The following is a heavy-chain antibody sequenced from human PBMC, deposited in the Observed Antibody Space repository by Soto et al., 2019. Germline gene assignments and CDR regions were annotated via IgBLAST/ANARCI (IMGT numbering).Heavy chain of an antibody. Sequence: GGSLRLSCAASAFTFRRDSMNWVRQARGKGLAWVSSISSSSSYIYYADSVKGGLTISRDNAKNSRSLQMNSLRADDTAVYYCSSDRVGHYCRSTSCDISPFDIWGQGTMVTVSS. J-gene: IGHJ3*02. D-gene: IGHD2-2*02. CDR3: SSDRVGHYCRSTSCDISPFDI. CDR2: ISSSSSYI. V-gene: IGHV3-21*01. CDR1: AFTFRRDS.